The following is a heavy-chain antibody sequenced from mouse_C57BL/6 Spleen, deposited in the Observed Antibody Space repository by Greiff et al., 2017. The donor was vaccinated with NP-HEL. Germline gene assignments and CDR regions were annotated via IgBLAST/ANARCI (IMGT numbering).Heavy chain of an antibody. CDR3: ARGRQDFDY. D-gene: IGHD6-1*01. CDR1: GYAFTNYL. CDR2: FNPGSGGT. Sequence: VQLQQSGAELVRPGPSVKVSCKASGYAFTNYLIEWVKQRPGQGLEWIGVFNPGSGGTNYNEKFKGKATLTADKSSSTAYMQLSSLTSEDSAVYFCARGRQDFDYWGQGTTLTVSS. V-gene: IGHV1-54*01. J-gene: IGHJ2*01.